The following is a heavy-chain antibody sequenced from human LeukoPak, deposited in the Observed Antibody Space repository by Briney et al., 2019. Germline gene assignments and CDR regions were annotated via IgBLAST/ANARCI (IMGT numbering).Heavy chain of an antibody. CDR2: ISSSSSYI. J-gene: IGHJ4*02. CDR1: GFTFSSYS. D-gene: IGHD2-2*01. Sequence: GGSLRLSCAASGFTFSSYSMNWVRQASGKGLEWVSSISSSSSYIYYADSVKGRFTISRDNAKNSLYLQMNSLRAEDTAVYYCARDAWDCSSTSCSKVLDYWGQGTLVTVSS. V-gene: IGHV3-21*01. CDR3: ARDAWDCSSTSCSKVLDY.